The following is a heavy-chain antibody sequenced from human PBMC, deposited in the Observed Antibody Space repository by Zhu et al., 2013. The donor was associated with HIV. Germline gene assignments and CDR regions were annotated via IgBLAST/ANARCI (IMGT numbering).Heavy chain of an antibody. D-gene: IGHD2-15*01. CDR1: GYVFTSFG. J-gene: IGHJ2*01. CDR3: ARPEGYDTSGGSCKSGYFDL. CDR2: IIPIFGTA. V-gene: IGHV1-69*13. Sequence: QDQLVQSGAEMKKPGASVKVSCKTSGYVFTSFGISWVRQAPGQRLEWMGEIIPIFGTANYAQKFQGRVTITADESTSTAYMELNSLRSEDTAVYYCARPEGYDTSGGSCKSGYFDLWGRGTLVTVSS.